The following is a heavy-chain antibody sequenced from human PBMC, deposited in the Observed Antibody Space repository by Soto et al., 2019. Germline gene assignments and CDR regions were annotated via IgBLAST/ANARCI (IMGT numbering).Heavy chain of an antibody. J-gene: IGHJ4*02. Sequence: PGGSLRLSCAASGFSFSNFAMSWVRQAPGTGLEWVSSISGSGDKTYYLDSVKGRFTISRDNSKNTLYLHMNSLGAEDTAVYFCAKDYASTWYWYFAPWGQGTLVTVSS. V-gene: IGHV3-23*01. CDR3: AKDYASTWYWYFAP. CDR1: GFSFSNFA. D-gene: IGHD6-13*01. CDR2: ISGSGDKT.